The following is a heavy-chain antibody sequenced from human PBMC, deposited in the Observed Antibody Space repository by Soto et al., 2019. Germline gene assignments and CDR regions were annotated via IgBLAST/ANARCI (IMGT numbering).Heavy chain of an antibody. CDR3: ARPIAVAGTTGINWFDP. D-gene: IGHD6-19*01. Sequence: HPGGSLRLSCAASGFTFSSYAMSWVRQAPGKGLEWVSAISGSGGSTYYADSVKGRFTISRDNSKNTLYLQMNSLRAEDTAVYYCARPIAVAGTTGINWFDPWGQGTLVTVSS. CDR2: ISGSGGST. CDR1: GFTFSSYA. V-gene: IGHV3-23*01. J-gene: IGHJ5*02.